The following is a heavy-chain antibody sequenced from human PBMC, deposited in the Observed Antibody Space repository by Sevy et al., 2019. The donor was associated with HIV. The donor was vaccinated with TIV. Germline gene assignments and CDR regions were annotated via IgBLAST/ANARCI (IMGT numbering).Heavy chain of an antibody. CDR3: ARGGYCSGASWENGWLDV. Sequence: GGSLRLSCTTSGFTFGGYAMSWVRQAPGKGLEWVGFIRSKDYGGTTEYAASVKGRFTISRDDSKSIAYLQMNRLKTEDTAVYCTARGGYCSGASWENGWLDVWGQGTTVTVSS. CDR2: IRSKDYGGTT. J-gene: IGHJ6*02. V-gene: IGHV3-49*04. D-gene: IGHD2-15*01. CDR1: GFTFGGYA.